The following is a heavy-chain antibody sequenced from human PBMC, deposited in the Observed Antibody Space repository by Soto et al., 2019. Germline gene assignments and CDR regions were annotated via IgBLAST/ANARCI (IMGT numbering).Heavy chain of an antibody. Sequence: EVQLVESGGGLVQPGRSLRLSCAASGFTFDDYAMHWVRQAPGKGLEWVSGISWNSGSIGYADSVKGRFTTSRDNDKNSLYLQMNSLRAEDTALYYCAKTFWGDPGFDYWGQGTLVTVSS. CDR3: AKTFWGDPGFDY. CDR2: ISWNSGSI. D-gene: IGHD3-16*01. V-gene: IGHV3-9*01. CDR1: GFTFDDYA. J-gene: IGHJ4*02.